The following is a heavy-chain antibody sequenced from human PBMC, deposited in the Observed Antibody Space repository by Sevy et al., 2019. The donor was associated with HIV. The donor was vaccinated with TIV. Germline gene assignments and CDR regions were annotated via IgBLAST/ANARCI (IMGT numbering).Heavy chain of an antibody. CDR3: AKPTSYVYGSSSDPLPSSRNDY. Sequence: GGSLRLSCAASGFTFTSYAMSWVRQAPGKGLEWVSAISGSGGRTYYADSVKGRFTISRDNSKNTLNLQMISLRAEDTAISYCAKPTSYVYGSSSDPLPSSRNDYWGQGTLVTVSS. CDR2: ISGSGGRT. D-gene: IGHD3-10*01. V-gene: IGHV3-23*01. J-gene: IGHJ4*02. CDR1: GFTFTSYA.